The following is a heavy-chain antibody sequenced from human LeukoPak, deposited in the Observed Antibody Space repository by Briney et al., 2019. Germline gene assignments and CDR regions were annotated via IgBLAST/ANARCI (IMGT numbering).Heavy chain of an antibody. D-gene: IGHD6-13*01. Sequence: GGSLRLSCAASGFTFSSYGMHWVRQAPGKGLEWVSVISYDGSNKYYADSVKGRFTISRDNSKNTLYLQMNSLRAEDTAVYYCAGDYYSSSWTETYYFDYWGQGTLVTVSS. CDR3: AGDYYSSSWTETYYFDY. V-gene: IGHV3-30*03. J-gene: IGHJ4*02. CDR1: GFTFSSYG. CDR2: ISYDGSNK.